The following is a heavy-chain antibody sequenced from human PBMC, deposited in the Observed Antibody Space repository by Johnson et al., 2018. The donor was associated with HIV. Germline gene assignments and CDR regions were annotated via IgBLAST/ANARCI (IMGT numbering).Heavy chain of an antibody. CDR1: GFTFDDYA. D-gene: IGHD1-1*01. CDR3: ARWVTTPTRRAFDI. CDR2: ISGSGGST. J-gene: IGHJ3*02. V-gene: IGHV3-20*04. Sequence: EVQLLESGGVVVQPGGSLRLSCAASGFTFDDYAMHWVRQAPGKGLEWVSAISGSGGSTYYADSVKGRFTISRDNAKNSLYLQMNSLRAEDTALYYCARWVTTPTRRAFDIWGQGTMVTVSS.